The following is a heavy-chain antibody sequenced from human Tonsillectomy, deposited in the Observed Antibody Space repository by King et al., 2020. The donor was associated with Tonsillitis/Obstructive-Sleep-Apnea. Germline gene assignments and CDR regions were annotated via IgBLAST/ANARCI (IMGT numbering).Heavy chain of an antibody. V-gene: IGHV3-9*01. CDR3: EQDGGTGREGAATSQYHEMDV. CDR1: GFHFDDSA. J-gene: IGHJ6*03. D-gene: IGHD3-10*01. Sequence: VPLLASWGGLVQPGRSLRLSCAASGFHFDDSAMPWVRHAPGKGLEWVTGISWNSGNIGYADSVKGRLIISRDNAKNSLYLQMNSLRAEDTALYYLEQDGGTGREGAATSQYHEMDVGGKGTTGTV. CDR2: ISWNSGNI.